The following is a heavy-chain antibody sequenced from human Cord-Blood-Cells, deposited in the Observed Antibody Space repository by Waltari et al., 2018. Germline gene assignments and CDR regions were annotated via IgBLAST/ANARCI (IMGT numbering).Heavy chain of an antibody. V-gene: IGHV4-34*01. CDR3: ARLRSKTGERSFDP. CDR2: INQSGRT. CDR1: GRSFSGYY. Sequence: QVQLQQWGAGLLKPSETLSLTCAVYGRSFSGYYWRWIRQPPGKGLEWIGEINQSGRTNDNPSLKSRITISVDTSKNQFSLKLSSVTAADTAVYYCARLRSKTGERSFDPWGQGTLVTVSS. D-gene: IGHD7-27*01. J-gene: IGHJ5*02.